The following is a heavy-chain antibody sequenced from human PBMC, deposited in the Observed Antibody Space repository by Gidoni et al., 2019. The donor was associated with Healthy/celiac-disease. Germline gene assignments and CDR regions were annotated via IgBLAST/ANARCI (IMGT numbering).Heavy chain of an antibody. CDR1: GFTFTSSA. D-gene: IGHD3-10*01. J-gene: IGHJ4*02. CDR3: AKGRMVRGNNILYPFDY. Sequence: EVQLLESGGGLVQPGGSLRLSCAASGFTFTSSAMSWVRQAPGKGLEWVSAISGRGGSTYYADSVKGRFTISRDNSKNTLYLQMNSLRAEDTAVYYCAKGRMVRGNNILYPFDYWGQGTLVTVSS. V-gene: IGHV3-23*01. CDR2: ISGRGGST.